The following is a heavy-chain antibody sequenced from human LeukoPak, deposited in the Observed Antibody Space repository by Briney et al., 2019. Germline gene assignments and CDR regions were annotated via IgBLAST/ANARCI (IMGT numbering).Heavy chain of an antibody. Sequence: PGGSLRLSCAASGFTFSSYAMSWVRQAPGKGLEWVSSISSSSSYIYYADSVKGRFTISRDNAKNSLYLQMNSLRAEDTAVYYCAVWWELLYWGQGTLVTVSS. CDR1: GFTFSSYA. D-gene: IGHD1-26*01. V-gene: IGHV3-21*04. CDR3: AVWWELLY. J-gene: IGHJ4*02. CDR2: ISSSSSYI.